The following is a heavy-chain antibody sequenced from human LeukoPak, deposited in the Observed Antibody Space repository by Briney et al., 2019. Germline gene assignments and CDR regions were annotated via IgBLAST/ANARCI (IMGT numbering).Heavy chain of an antibody. J-gene: IGHJ4*02. CDR1: GFTFGNAW. CDR3: AKDMAAYYYASGNIDY. D-gene: IGHD3-10*01. V-gene: IGHV3-43D*03. Sequence: GGSLRLSCAASGFTFGNAWMTWVRQAPGKGLEWVSLISWDGGGTYYADTVKGRFTISKDNSKNSLYLQMNSLRAEDTALYYCAKDMAAYYYASGNIDYWGQGTLVTVSS. CDR2: ISWDGGGT.